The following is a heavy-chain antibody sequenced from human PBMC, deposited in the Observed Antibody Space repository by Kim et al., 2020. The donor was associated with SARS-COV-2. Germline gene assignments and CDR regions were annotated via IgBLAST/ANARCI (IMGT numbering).Heavy chain of an antibody. Sequence: SETLSLTCTVSGGSISSGGYYWSWIRQHPGKGLEWIGYIYYSGSTYYNPSLKSRVTISVDTSKNQFSLKLSSVTAADTAVYYCARENLKTFWSGYYSYGMDVWGQGTTVTVSS. J-gene: IGHJ6*02. CDR3: ARENLKTFWSGYYSYGMDV. V-gene: IGHV4-31*03. CDR1: GGSISSGGYY. CDR2: IYYSGST. D-gene: IGHD3-3*01.